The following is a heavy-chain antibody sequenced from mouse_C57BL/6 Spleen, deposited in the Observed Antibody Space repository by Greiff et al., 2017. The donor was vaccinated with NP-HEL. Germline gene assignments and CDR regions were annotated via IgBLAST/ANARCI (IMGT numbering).Heavy chain of an antibody. Sequence: VQLQQSGPELVRPGVSVKISCKGSGYTFTDYAMHWVKQSHAKSLEWIGVISTYYGDASFNQKFKDKATMTVDNSSSTVCMELARLTSEESAVYYRAREYYGSAWFACWGQGTLVTVSA. J-gene: IGHJ3*01. CDR3: AREYYGSAWFAC. CDR1: GYTFTDYA. CDR2: ISTYYGDA. V-gene: IGHV1-67*01. D-gene: IGHD1-1*01.